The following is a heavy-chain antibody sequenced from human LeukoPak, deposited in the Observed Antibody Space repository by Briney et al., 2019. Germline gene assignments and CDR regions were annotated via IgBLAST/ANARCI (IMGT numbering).Heavy chain of an antibody. CDR1: GGTFSSYA. J-gene: IGHJ4*02. CDR2: IIPIFGTA. D-gene: IGHD3-22*01. V-gene: IGHV1-69*01. Sequence: SVKVSCKASGGTFSSYAISWVRQAPGQGLEWMGGIIPIFGTANYAQKFQGRVTITADESTSTAYMELSSLRSEDTAVYYCARDIPGSYYYASSGYSGYWGQGTLVTVSS. CDR3: ARDIPGSYYYASSGYSGY.